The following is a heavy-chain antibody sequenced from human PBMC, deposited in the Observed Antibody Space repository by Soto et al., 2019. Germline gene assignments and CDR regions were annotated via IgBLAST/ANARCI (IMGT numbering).Heavy chain of an antibody. CDR3: AKDRNRYCSGGSCYYFDY. V-gene: IGHV3-30*18. CDR1: GFTFSSYG. CDR2: ISYDGSNK. Sequence: GSLRLSCAASGFTFSSYGMHWVRQAPGKGLEWVAVISYDGSNKYYADSVKGRFTISRDNSKNTLYLQMNSLRAEDTAVYYCAKDRNRYCSGGSCYYFDYWGQGTLVTVSS. D-gene: IGHD2-15*01. J-gene: IGHJ4*02.